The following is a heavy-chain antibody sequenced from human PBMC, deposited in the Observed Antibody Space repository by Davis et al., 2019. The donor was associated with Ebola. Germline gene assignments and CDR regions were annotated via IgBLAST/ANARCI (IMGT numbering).Heavy chain of an antibody. CDR1: GGTFSSYA. CDR3: AIGPGIYYDTSDLPLDY. Sequence: AASVKVSCKASGGTFSSYAISWVRQAPGQGLEWMGWISAYNGNTNYAQKLQGRVTMTTDTSTSTAYMELRSLRSDNTAVYYCAIGPGIYYDTSDLPLDYWGQGTLVTVSS. V-gene: IGHV1-18*01. CDR2: ISAYNGNT. J-gene: IGHJ4*02. D-gene: IGHD3-22*01.